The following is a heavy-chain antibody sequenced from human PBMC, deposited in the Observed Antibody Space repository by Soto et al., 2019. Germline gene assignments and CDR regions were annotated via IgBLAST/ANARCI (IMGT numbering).Heavy chain of an antibody. CDR3: ARIERSGELLLLPDVPFDI. J-gene: IGHJ3*02. D-gene: IGHD3-10*01. CDR1: GFSLRNARLG. Sequence: SGPTLVNPTETLTLTCTVSGFSLRNARLGVSWIRQPPGKALEWLAHIFSNDEKSYNTSLKSRLTISQDTSKSQVVLTMTSMDPEDTATYFCARIERSGELLLLPDVPFDICGKGKMVTVSS. CDR2: IFSNDEK. V-gene: IGHV2-26*01.